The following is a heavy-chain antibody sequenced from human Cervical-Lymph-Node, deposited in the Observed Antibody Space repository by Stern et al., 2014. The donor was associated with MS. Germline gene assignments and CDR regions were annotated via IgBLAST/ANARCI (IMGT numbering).Heavy chain of an antibody. CDR3: TRDSFYYDSNDY. V-gene: IGHV3-7*01. CDR1: GFTFSNYW. J-gene: IGHJ4*02. D-gene: IGHD3-9*01. Sequence: EVQLVESGGGLVQPGGSLRLSCATSGFTFSNYWMTWVRQAPGKGLEWVANINQDGGEKYYVDSVKGRFTISRDNAKKSLYLQMNSLRGEDTAVYYCTRDSFYYDSNDYWGQGILVTVSS. CDR2: INQDGGEK.